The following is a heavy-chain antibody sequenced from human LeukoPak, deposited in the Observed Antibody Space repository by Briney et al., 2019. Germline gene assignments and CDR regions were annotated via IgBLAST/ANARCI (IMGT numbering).Heavy chain of an antibody. V-gene: IGHV3-30*18. J-gene: IGHJ4*02. CDR2: ISYDGSNK. Sequence: GGSLRLSWAASGFTFSSYGVHWVRQAPGKGLEWVAVISYDGSNKYYADSVKGRFTISRDNSKNTLYLQMNSLRAEDTAVYYCANLEFGGRWLQSDFDYWGQGTLVTVSS. D-gene: IGHD5-24*01. CDR1: GFTFSSYG. CDR3: ANLEFGGRWLQSDFDY.